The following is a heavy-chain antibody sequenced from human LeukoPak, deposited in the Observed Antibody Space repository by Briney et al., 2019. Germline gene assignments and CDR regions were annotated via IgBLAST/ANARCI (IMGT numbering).Heavy chain of an antibody. J-gene: IGHJ4*02. CDR2: ISGSGGST. D-gene: IGHD3-22*01. V-gene: IGHV3-23*01. CDR1: GFTFSSYA. Sequence: PGGSLRLSCAASGFTFSSYAMSWVRQAPGKGLEWVSAISGSGGSTYYADSVKVRFTISRDNSKNTLYLQMNSLRAEDTAVYYCAKVDTMIVVAPSPFDYWGQGILVTVSS. CDR3: AKVDTMIVVAPSPFDY.